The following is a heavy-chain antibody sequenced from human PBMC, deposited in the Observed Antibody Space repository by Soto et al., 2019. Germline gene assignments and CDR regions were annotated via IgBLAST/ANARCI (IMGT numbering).Heavy chain of an antibody. V-gene: IGHV3-30*03. CDR3: ARGPYGDYVYYYYYMDV. J-gene: IGHJ6*03. CDR2: ISYDGSNK. Sequence: GGSLRLSCAASGFTFSSYGMHWVRQAPGKGLEWVAVISYDGSNKYYADSVKGRFTISRDNSKNTLYLQMNSLRAEDTAFYYCARGPYGDYVYYYYYMDVWGKGTTVTVSS. CDR1: GFTFSSYG. D-gene: IGHD4-17*01.